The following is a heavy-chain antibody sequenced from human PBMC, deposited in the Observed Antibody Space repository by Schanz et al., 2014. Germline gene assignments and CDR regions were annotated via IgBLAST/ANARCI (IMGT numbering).Heavy chain of an antibody. Sequence: QVQLVQSGAEVKKPGASVKVSCKAFGYSFTSYYIHWVRQAPGQGLEWMATINHSGGSTSFAQKFHRRVPMSWATSTSTVSMELTSLRSEDTAVYYSARDTYSASYFPSPPLYGLDVWGQGTTVTVSS. J-gene: IGHJ6*02. V-gene: IGHV1-46*01. CDR2: INHSGGST. CDR3: ARDTYSASYFPSPPLYGLDV. D-gene: IGHD1-26*01. CDR1: GYSFTSYY.